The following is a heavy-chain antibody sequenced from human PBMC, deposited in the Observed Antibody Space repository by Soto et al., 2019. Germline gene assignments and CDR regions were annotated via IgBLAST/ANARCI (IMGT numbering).Heavy chain of an antibody. J-gene: IGHJ6*02. Sequence: GGSLRLCCAASGFTFSNFEMHWVRQAPGKGLEWVSYINTAGSTKYYAESVKGRFTISRDNARNSLFLQMNSLRAEDTAVYYCARAECSSPDCLTAYYSYGLDVWGQGSTVTVSS. D-gene: IGHD3-9*01. CDR3: ARAECSSPDCLTAYYSYGLDV. CDR2: INTAGSTK. V-gene: IGHV3-48*03. CDR1: GFTFSNFE.